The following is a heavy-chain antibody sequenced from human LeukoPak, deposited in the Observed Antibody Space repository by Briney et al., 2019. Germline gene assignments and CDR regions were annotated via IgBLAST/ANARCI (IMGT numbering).Heavy chain of an antibody. CDR1: GFSLSTDAVA. Sequence: SGPTLVKPTQTHTLSFPFSGFSLSTDAVAGVWMRQPPEKSLQRLAPIYSDDDRRYSPSVKARLTLTKDTSKNQVVLTMTNIDSMDTATYYYAPRGTGSPLVHWGQGILVTVSS. D-gene: IGHD3-9*01. CDR2: IYSDDDR. CDR3: APRGTGSPLVH. J-gene: IGHJ4*02. V-gene: IGHV2-5*02.